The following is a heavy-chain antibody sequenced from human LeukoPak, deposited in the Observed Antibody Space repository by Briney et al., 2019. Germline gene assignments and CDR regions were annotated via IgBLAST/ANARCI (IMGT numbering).Heavy chain of an antibody. CDR3: ASVAAAGTSGAFDI. CDR1: GFTFSSYS. V-gene: IGHV3-48*04. D-gene: IGHD6-13*01. CDR2: ISSSSSTI. J-gene: IGHJ3*02. Sequence: PGGSLRLSCAASGFTFSSYSMNWVRQAPGKGLEWVSYISSSSSTIYYADSVKGRFTISRDNAKNSLYLQTNSLRAEDTAVYYCASVAAAGTSGAFDIWGQGTMVTVSS.